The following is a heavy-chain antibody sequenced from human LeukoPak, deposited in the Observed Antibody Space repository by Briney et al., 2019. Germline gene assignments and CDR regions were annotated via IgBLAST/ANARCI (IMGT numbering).Heavy chain of an antibody. CDR2: ISYDGSNK. J-gene: IGHJ4*02. Sequence: AGGSLRLSCAASGFTFSSYAMHWVRQAPGKGLEWVAVISYDGSNKYHADSVKGRFTISRDNSKNTLYLQMNSLRAEDTAVYYCARDHRGVRDYFDYWGQGTLSPSPQ. CDR3: ARDHRGVRDYFDY. CDR1: GFTFSSYA. D-gene: IGHD3-10*01. V-gene: IGHV3-30-3*01.